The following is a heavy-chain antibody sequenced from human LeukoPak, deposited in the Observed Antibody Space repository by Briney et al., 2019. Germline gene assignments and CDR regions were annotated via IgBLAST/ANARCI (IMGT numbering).Heavy chain of an antibody. CDR1: GYTFISYG. D-gene: IGHD3-22*01. Sequence: GASVKVSCKASGYTFISYGISWVRQAPGQGLEWMGWISAHNGNTNYAQKLQGRVTMTTDTSTSTAYMELRSLRSDGTAVYYCARGGYYDSSGYRNDAFDIWGQGTMVTVSS. J-gene: IGHJ3*02. CDR3: ARGGYYDSSGYRNDAFDI. V-gene: IGHV1-18*01. CDR2: ISAHNGNT.